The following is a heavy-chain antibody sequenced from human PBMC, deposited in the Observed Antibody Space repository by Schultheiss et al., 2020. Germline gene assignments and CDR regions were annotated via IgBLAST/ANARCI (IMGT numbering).Heavy chain of an antibody. V-gene: IGHV3-30*04. J-gene: IGHJ4*02. CDR1: GFTFSNYP. CDR2: ISYDGNDK. D-gene: IGHD3-10*01. CDR3: ASTYYYGSGSGIIDY. Sequence: GGSLRLSCAASGFTFSNYPIHWVRQAVGKGLEWVAVISYDGNDKFYADSVKGRFTISRDNAKNSLYLQMNSLRAEDTAVYYCASTYYYGSGSGIIDYWGQGTLVTVSS.